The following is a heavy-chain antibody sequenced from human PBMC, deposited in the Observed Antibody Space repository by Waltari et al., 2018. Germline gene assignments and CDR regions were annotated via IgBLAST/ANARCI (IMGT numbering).Heavy chain of an antibody. CDR1: GGTFSSYA. J-gene: IGHJ5*02. Sequence: QVQLVQSGAEVKKPGSSVKVSCKASGGTFSSYAISWVRQAPGQGLEWMGGIIPIFGTANYAQKVQGRVTITADESTSTAYMELSSLRSEDTAVYYCARADIVVVVAATEYNWFDPWGQGTLVTVSS. CDR2: IIPIFGTA. CDR3: ARADIVVVVAATEYNWFDP. D-gene: IGHD2-15*01. V-gene: IGHV1-69*13.